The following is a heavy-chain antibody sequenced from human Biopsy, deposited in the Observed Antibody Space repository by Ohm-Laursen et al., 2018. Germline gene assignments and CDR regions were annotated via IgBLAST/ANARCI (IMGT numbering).Heavy chain of an antibody. D-gene: IGHD3-3*01. CDR1: GYTFTGYH. J-gene: IGHJ6*02. Sequence: ASVKVSCNASGYTFTGYHVHWVRQAPGQGLEWMGWIKPNNGDTDYSQRFQGRVTLAWDRSTSTGYMEVSSLRSGDTALYYCATRGGDDFWSGHYSEIYYYYTLDVWGQGTTVTVSS. V-gene: IGHV1-2*02. CDR2: IKPNNGDT. CDR3: ATRGGDDFWSGHYSEIYYYYTLDV.